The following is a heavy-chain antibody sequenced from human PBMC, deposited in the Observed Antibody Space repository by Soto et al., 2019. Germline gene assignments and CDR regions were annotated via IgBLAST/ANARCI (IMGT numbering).Heavy chain of an antibody. CDR3: SRGSTYYGLLT. V-gene: IGHV4-30-4*01. CDR2: IYYIGTT. D-gene: IGHD3-10*01. J-gene: IGHJ5*02. Sequence: QVQLQESGPGLVKPSQTLSLTCTVSGDSMGSGDYYWTWIRQPPGKGLEWIGYIYYIGTTFYNPSLERRVNISIDTSKNHFSLRLTSVTAADTAVYYCSRGSTYYGLLTWGQGTLVTVSS. CDR1: GDSMGSGDYY.